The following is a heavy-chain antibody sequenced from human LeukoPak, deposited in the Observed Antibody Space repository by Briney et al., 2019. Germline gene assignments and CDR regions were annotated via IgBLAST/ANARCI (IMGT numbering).Heavy chain of an antibody. V-gene: IGHV4-31*03. D-gene: IGHD3-16*01. J-gene: IGHJ3*02. CDR1: GDSISSPGYY. CDR2: IYYSGST. CDR3: ARRTEGDDI. Sequence: PSQTLSLTCTVSGDSISSPGYYWTWIRQHPGKGLEWIGYIYYSGSTYYNPSLKSRITISLDTSKNQFSLKLNSVTAADTAVYFCARRTEGDDIWGQGTMVTVSS.